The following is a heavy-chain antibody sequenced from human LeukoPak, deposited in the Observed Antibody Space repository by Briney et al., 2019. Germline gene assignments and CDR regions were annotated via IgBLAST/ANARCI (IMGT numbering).Heavy chain of an antibody. J-gene: IGHJ4*02. Sequence: PGGSLRLSCAASGFTFSSYGMHWVRQAPGKGLEWVAVISYDGSNKYYADSVKGRFTISRDNSKNTLYLQMNSLRAEDTAVYYCARDWDYGGKSGINDYWGQGTLVTVSS. CDR2: ISYDGSNK. D-gene: IGHD4-23*01. CDR1: GFTFSSYG. CDR3: ARDWDYGGKSGINDY. V-gene: IGHV3-30*03.